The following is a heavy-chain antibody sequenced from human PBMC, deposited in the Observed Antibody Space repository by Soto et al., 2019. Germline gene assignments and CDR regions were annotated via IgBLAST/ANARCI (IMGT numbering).Heavy chain of an antibody. CDR1: GGTFSSYA. Sequence: QVQLVQSGAEVKKPGASVKVSCKASGGTFSSYAISWVRQAPGQGLEWMGGIIPIFGTANYAQKFQGRVTIAAAESTSTAYIELSSLRSEDTAVYYCARGRSDGYKLEWVDYWGQGTLVTVSS. J-gene: IGHJ4*02. CDR2: IIPIFGTA. CDR3: ARGRSDGYKLEWVDY. V-gene: IGHV1-69*01. D-gene: IGHD5-12*01.